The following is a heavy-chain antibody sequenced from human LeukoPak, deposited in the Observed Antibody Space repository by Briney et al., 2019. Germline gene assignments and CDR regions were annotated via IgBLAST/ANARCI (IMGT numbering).Heavy chain of an antibody. J-gene: IGHJ4*02. CDR1: GGSISSSNW. V-gene: IGHV4-4*02. CDR3: ATFDFWSGYLDY. D-gene: IGHD3-3*01. Sequence: PSETLSLTCAVSGGSISSSNWWSRVRQPPGKGLEWIGEIYHSGSTNYNPSLKSRVIISVDKSKNQFSLKLSSVTAADTAVYYCATFDFWSGYLDYWGPGTRVTVSS. CDR2: IYHSGST.